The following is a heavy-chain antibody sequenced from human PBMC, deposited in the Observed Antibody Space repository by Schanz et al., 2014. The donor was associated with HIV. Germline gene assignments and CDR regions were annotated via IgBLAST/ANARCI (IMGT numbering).Heavy chain of an antibody. CDR1: GFTFSNAW. Sequence: EELLLESGGGVVQPGGSLRLSCAASGFTFSNAWMSWVRQAPGKGLEWVGRIKSNSDGGTADYAAPVKGRFTISRDDSKNTLYLQMNSLRAEDTALYYCARGGTTDYLDNWGQGTLVTVSS. D-gene: IGHD4-17*01. CDR3: ARGGTTDYLDN. V-gene: IGHV3-15*01. J-gene: IGHJ4*02. CDR2: IKSNSDGGTA.